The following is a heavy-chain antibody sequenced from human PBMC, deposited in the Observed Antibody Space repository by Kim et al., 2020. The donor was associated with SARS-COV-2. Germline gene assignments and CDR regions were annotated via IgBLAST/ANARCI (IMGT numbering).Heavy chain of an antibody. V-gene: IGHV3-11*04. Sequence: SGKGRFTISRDNAKNSLYLQMNSLRAEDTAVYYCARNSGYDYYYYYGMDVWGQGTTVTVSS. J-gene: IGHJ6*02. CDR3: ARNSGYDYYYYYGMDV. D-gene: IGHD5-12*01.